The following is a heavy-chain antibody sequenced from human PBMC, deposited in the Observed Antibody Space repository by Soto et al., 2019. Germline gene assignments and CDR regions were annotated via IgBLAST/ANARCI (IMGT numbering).Heavy chain of an antibody. D-gene: IGHD2-15*01. Sequence: SETLSLTCTVSGGSITTGGYYWSWIRQLPGKGLEGIGHRYYSESTYYNPSLKRRVSISLDTSKNQFSLKLSFVTAADTAMYYCARTKCSVGSCYSWSLDYWGQGTPGTVSP. CDR1: GGSITTGGYY. J-gene: IGHJ4*02. CDR2: RYYSEST. V-gene: IGHV4-31*03. CDR3: ARTKCSVGSCYSWSLDY.